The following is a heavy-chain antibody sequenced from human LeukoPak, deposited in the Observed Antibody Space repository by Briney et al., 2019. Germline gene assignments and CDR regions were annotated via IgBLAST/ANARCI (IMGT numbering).Heavy chain of an antibody. CDR1: GFTFSNYW. CDR3: ARGRSSYGSGSYYNAPQFDY. D-gene: IGHD3-10*01. CDR2: IKQDGSEK. Sequence: PGGSLRLSCVASGFTFSNYWMSWVRQAPGKGLEWVVNIKQDGSEKYYVDSGKGRFTISRDDAKNTLYLQMNSLRAEDTAVYYCARGRSSYGSGSYYNAPQFDYWGQGTLVTVSS. V-gene: IGHV3-7*03. J-gene: IGHJ4*02.